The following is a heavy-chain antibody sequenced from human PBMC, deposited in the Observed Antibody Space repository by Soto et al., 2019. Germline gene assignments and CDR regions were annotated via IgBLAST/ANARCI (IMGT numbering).Heavy chain of an antibody. V-gene: IGHV3-21*01. CDR2: ISSNSAYI. CDR3: TRDASRDSSARGWFDP. Sequence: GGSLRLSCAASGFTFRSFTMNWVRQAPGKGLEWVSTISSNSAYIYYTDALRGRFTISRDNAKNSLHLQMYSLRAEDTAVYYCTRDASRDSSARGWFDPWGPGTLVTVSS. CDR1: GFTFRSFT. J-gene: IGHJ5*02. D-gene: IGHD6-13*01.